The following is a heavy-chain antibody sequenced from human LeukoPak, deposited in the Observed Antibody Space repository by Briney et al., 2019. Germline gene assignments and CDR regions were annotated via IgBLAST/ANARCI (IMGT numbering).Heavy chain of an antibody. CDR3: ARGSYSSSWGIDY. J-gene: IGHJ4*02. Sequence: PGGSLRLSCAASGFTFSSYDMHCVRQATGNCLEWVSAIGTAGDTFYPGSVKGRFTISRENAKNSLFLQMNSLRAGDAAVYYCARGSYSSSWGIDYWGQGTLVTVSS. CDR1: GFTFSSYD. D-gene: IGHD6-13*01. V-gene: IGHV3-13*04. CDR2: IGTAGDT.